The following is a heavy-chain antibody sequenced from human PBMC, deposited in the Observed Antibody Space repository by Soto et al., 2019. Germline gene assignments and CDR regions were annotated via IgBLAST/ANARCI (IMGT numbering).Heavy chain of an antibody. CDR2: ISDDGNNK. CDR3: ARAGCDGGTCYTLVGLRYGMDV. J-gene: IGHJ6*02. V-gene: IGHV3-30-3*01. Sequence: QVQLVESGGGVVQPGRSLRLSCAASGFTFSNYAMYWVRQAPGKGLEWVAVISDDGNNKYYADSVKGRFTISRDNSKNTLYLQMNSRRDADTAVYYCARAGCDGGTCYTLVGLRYGMDVWGQGTTVTVSS. CDR1: GFTFSNYA. D-gene: IGHD2-15*01.